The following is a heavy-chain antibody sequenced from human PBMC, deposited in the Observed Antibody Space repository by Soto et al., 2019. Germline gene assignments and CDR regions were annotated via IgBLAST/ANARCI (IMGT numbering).Heavy chain of an antibody. CDR2: IYPGDSDT. CDR1: GYGFTSYW. Sequence: GESLKITCKGSGYGFTSYWIGWVRQMPGHGLEWMGIIYPGDSDTRYNPSFQGQVIIPVDKSISTAYLQWSTLKASDTAMYYCARQVHSLYNSDWYGDAFDFWGQGTMVTVSS. CDR3: ARQVHSLYNSDWYGDAFDF. V-gene: IGHV5-51*01. D-gene: IGHD6-13*01. J-gene: IGHJ3*01.